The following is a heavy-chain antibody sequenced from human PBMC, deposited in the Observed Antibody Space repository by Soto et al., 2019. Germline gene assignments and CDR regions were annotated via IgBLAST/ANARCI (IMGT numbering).Heavy chain of an antibody. CDR1: GYTFTSYY. Sequence: ASVKVSCKASGYTFTSYYMHWVRQAPGQGLEWMGIINPSGGSTSYAQKFQGRVTMTRDTSTSTVYMELSSLRSEDTAVYYCARGGTIFGVVIPFQHWGQGTLVTVSS. J-gene: IGHJ1*01. V-gene: IGHV1-46*01. D-gene: IGHD3-3*01. CDR3: ARGGTIFGVVIPFQH. CDR2: INPSGGST.